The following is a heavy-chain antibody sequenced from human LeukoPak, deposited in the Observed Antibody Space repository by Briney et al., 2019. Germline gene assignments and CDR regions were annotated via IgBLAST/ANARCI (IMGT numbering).Heavy chain of an antibody. D-gene: IGHD2-15*01. CDR3: ARVVGCSGGSCYYPFDY. Sequence: ASVKVSCKASGYTFTSYYMHWVRQAPGQGLEWMGIISPSGGSTSYAQKFQGRVTMTRDTSTSTVYMELSSLRSEDTAVYYCARVVGCSGGSCYYPFDYWGQGTLVTVSS. J-gene: IGHJ4*02. V-gene: IGHV1-46*01. CDR2: ISPSGGST. CDR1: GYTFTSYY.